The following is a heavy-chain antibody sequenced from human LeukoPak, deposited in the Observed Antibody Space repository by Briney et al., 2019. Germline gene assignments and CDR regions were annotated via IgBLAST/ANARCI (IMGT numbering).Heavy chain of an antibody. Sequence: ASVKVSCKASGYTFTSYAMHWVRQAPGQRLEWMGWINAGNGNTKYSQRFQGRVTITRDTSASTAYMELSSLRSEDTAVYYCARGSPWDGMDVWGQGTTVTVSS. CDR3: ARGSPWDGMDV. CDR2: INAGNGNT. V-gene: IGHV1-3*01. J-gene: IGHJ6*02. CDR1: GYTFTSYA. D-gene: IGHD1-26*01.